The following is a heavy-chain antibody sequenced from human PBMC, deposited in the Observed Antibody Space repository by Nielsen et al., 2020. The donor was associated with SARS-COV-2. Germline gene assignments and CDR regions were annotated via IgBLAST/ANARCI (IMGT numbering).Heavy chain of an antibody. V-gene: IGHV3-48*02. Sequence: GESLKISCAASGFTFSSYWMSWVRQAPGKGLEWVSYITSSSTTIYYADSVKGRFTISRDNAKNSLYLQMNSLRDEDTAVYYCARNLRTLTGWAPNWFDPWGQGTLVTVSS. D-gene: IGHD3-16*01. CDR2: ITSSSTTI. CDR1: GFTFSSYW. CDR3: ARNLRTLTGWAPNWFDP. J-gene: IGHJ5*02.